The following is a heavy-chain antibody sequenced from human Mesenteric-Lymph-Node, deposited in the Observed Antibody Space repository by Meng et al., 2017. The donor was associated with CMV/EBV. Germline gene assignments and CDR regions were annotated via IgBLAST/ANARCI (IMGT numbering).Heavy chain of an antibody. J-gene: IGHJ4*02. D-gene: IGHD5/OR15-5a*01. CDR3: ARDSRLSPFYY. CDR1: GFTFSSYG. CDR2: APHDGTNI. Sequence: GESLKISCAASGFTFSSYGMHWVRQAPGKGLEWVAVAPHDGTNIYYADSVKGRFTISRENSMNTMYLQMNSLRAEDSGVYFCARDSRLSPFYYWGQGTLVTVSS. V-gene: IGHV3-30*03.